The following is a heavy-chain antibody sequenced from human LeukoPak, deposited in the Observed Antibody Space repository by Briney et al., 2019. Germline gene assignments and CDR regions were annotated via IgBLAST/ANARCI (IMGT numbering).Heavy chain of an antibody. CDR2: INQDGSEK. D-gene: IGHD6-13*01. V-gene: IGHV3-7*03. CDR3: SSRTPTYIAAAGGDMSDY. Sequence: TGGSLRHSCAPSGFTFSIYWMSWVRQAPGKGLEWVANINQDGSEKYYVDSVMGRFTISRDNDKNSLYLQMNSLRAEDTAVYYCSSRTPTYIAAAGGDMSDYWGQGTLVTVSS. J-gene: IGHJ4*02. CDR1: GFTFSIYW.